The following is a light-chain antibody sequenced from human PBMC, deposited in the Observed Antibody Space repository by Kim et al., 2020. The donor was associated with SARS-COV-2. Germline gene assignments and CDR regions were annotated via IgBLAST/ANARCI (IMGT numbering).Light chain of an antibody. Sequence: SYELTQPPSVSVAPGKTARITCGGNKIGGKGVHWYQQKPGQAPVLVIYYDTDRPSGIPERFSGSNSGNTATLTISRVEAGDEANYYCQVWDSSSEHVVFGGVTQLTFL. J-gene: IGLJ2*01. CDR3: QVWDSSSEHVV. CDR1: KIGGKG. CDR2: YDT. V-gene: IGLV3-21*04.